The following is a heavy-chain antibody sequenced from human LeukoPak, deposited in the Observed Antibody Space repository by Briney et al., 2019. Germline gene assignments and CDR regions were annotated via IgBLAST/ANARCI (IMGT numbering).Heavy chain of an antibody. CDR1: GGSIRSYY. Sequence: PSETLSLTCTVSGGSIRSYYWSWIRQPPGKGLEWIAYIYYSGSTNYNPSLKGRVTISVDTSKNQFSLKLSSVTAADTAVYYCARSPSSGWQFDYWGQGTLVTVSS. CDR3: ARSPSSGWQFDY. V-gene: IGHV4-59*12. CDR2: IYYSGST. D-gene: IGHD6-19*01. J-gene: IGHJ4*02.